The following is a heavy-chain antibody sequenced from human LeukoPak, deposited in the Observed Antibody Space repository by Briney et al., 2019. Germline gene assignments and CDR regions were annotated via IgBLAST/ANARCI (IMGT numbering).Heavy chain of an antibody. CDR2: SVTSGST. CDR3: ATKMHGPFDH. CDR1: GFTFSSYN. V-gene: IGHV3-21*01. Sequence: GGSLRLSCAASGFTFSSYNLYWVRQAPGKGLEWVSSSVTSGSTYYADSVRGRFTISRDNAKNSLYLQMSSLSVEDTAVYYCATKMHGPFDHWGQGTLVTVS. J-gene: IGHJ5*02.